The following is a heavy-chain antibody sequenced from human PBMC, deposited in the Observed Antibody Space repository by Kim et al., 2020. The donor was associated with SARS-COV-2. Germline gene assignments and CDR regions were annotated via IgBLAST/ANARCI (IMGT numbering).Heavy chain of an antibody. CDR1: GYTFTGYY. Sequence: ASVKVSCKASGYTFTGYYMHWVRQAPGQGLEWMGWINPNSGGTNYAQKFQGRVTMTRDTSISTAYMELSRLRSDDTAVYYCARDMYSSSWYGDYYYYYGMDVWGQGTTLTVSS. J-gene: IGHJ6*02. CDR2: INPNSGGT. V-gene: IGHV1-2*02. CDR3: ARDMYSSSWYGDYYYYYGMDV. D-gene: IGHD6-13*01.